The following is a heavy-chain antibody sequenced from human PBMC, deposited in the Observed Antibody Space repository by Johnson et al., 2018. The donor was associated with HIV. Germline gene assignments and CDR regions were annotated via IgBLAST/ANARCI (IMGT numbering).Heavy chain of an antibody. J-gene: IGHJ3*01. Sequence: VQLVESGGGLVQPGGSLRLSCAASGFTFSSYWMSWVRQAPGKGLEWVSIISGSGGRTYYADSVKGRFTISRDNSRITLLLEMNSLRAEDTAVYYCARVLADGWFSYDVFDVWGQGTLVIVSS. CDR2: ISGSGGRT. D-gene: IGHD6-19*01. V-gene: IGHV3-23*04. CDR3: ARVLADGWFSYDVFDV. CDR1: GFTFSSYW.